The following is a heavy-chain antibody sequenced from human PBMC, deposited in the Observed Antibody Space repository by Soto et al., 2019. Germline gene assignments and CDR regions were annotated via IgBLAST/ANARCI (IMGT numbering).Heavy chain of an antibody. Sequence: SETLSLTCAVSGGSISSGGHSWSWIRQPPGKGLEWIGYIYHSGSTYYNPSLKSRVTISVDRSKNQFSLKLSSVTAADTAVYYCARGAPVVNDYWGQGTLVTVS. V-gene: IGHV4-30-2*01. CDR2: IYHSGST. CDR3: ARGAPVVNDY. D-gene: IGHD3-22*01. J-gene: IGHJ4*02. CDR1: GGSISSGGHS.